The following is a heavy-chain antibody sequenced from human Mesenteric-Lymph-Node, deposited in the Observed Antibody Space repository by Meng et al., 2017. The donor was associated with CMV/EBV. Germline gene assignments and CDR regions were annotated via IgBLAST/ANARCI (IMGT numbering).Heavy chain of an antibody. CDR2: IKEDGSEK. D-gene: IGHD2-2*01. CDR1: GFTFSRYW. CDR3: ARVVPGSFDY. V-gene: IGHV3-7*01. J-gene: IGHJ4*02. Sequence: GGSLRLSCAASGFTFSRYWMSWVRQAPGKGLEWVADIKEDGSEKNSVDSVKGRFTISRDNAKNSLYLQMSSLRVEDTAVYYCARVVPGSFDYWGQGTLVTVSS.